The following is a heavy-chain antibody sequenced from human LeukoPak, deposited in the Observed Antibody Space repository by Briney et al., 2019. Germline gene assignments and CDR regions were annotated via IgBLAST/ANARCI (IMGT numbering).Heavy chain of an antibody. Sequence: SETLSLTCAVYGGSFSGYYWSWIRQPPGKGLEWIGEINHSGSTNYNPSLKSRVTISVDTSKNQFPLKLSSVTAADTAVYYCARLYCSSTSCYGWFDPWGQGTLVTVSS. CDR2: INHSGST. J-gene: IGHJ5*02. CDR1: GGSFSGYY. V-gene: IGHV4-34*01. D-gene: IGHD2-2*01. CDR3: ARLYCSSTSCYGWFDP.